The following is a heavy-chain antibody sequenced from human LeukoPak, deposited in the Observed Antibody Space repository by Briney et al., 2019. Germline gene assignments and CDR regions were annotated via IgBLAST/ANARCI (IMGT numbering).Heavy chain of an antibody. D-gene: IGHD2-15*01. J-gene: IGHJ6*03. CDR1: GYTFTSYD. Sequence: ASVKVSCKASGYTFTSYDINWVRQATGQGLEWMGWMNPNSGNTGYAQKFQGRVTITRNTSISTAYMELSSLRSEDTAVYYCARDRWGILYSTPYYYYYYYMDVWGKGTTVTVSS. CDR2: MNPNSGNT. V-gene: IGHV1-8*03. CDR3: ARDRWGILYSTPYYYYYYYMDV.